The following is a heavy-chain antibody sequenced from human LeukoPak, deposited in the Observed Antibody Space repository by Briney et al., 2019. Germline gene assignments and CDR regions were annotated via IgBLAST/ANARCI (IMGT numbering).Heavy chain of an antibody. CDR1: GYRFRRYW. Sequence: GGSLRLSCGGSGYRFRRYWMHWVRQAPGTGLEWVSRIDSDGIDTRYADAVKGRFTISRDNAKNTLYLQMDSLRAEDTAVYYCARDNEHTDQDLDFWGRGTLVTVSS. V-gene: IGHV3-74*01. D-gene: IGHD1/OR15-1a*01. CDR3: ARDNEHTDQDLDF. CDR2: IDSDGIDT. J-gene: IGHJ2*01.